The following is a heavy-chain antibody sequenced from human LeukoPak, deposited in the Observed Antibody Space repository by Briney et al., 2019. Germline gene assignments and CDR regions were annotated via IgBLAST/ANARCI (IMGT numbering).Heavy chain of an antibody. CDR1: GGSISSYY. J-gene: IGHJ5*02. V-gene: IGHV4-59*01. D-gene: IGHD3-10*01. CDR2: IYYSGST. CDR3: ARGLYYYSS. Sequence: PSETLSLTCTVSGGSISSYYWSWIRQPPGKGLEWIGYIYYSGSTNYNPSLKSRVTISVDTSKNQFSLKLSSVTAADTAVYYCARGLYYYSSWGQGTLVTVSS.